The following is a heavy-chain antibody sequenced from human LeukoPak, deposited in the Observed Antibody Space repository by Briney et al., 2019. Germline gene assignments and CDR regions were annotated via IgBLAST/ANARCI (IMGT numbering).Heavy chain of an antibody. CDR1: GGSFSGYY. V-gene: IGHV4-34*01. CDR2: INHSGST. CDR3: ARGSGLLDY. J-gene: IGHJ4*02. Sequence: SETLSLTCAVYGGSFSGYYWSWVRQPPGKGLEWIGEINHSGSTNYNPSLKSRVTISVDTSKNQFSLKLSSVTAADTAVYYCARGSGLLDYWGQGTLVTVSS. D-gene: IGHD6-25*01.